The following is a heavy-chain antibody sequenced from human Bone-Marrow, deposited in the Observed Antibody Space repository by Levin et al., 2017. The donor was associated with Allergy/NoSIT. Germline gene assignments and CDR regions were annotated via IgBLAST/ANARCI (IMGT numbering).Heavy chain of an antibody. Sequence: SCAASGFTFIGYGMHWVRQAPGKGLEWVAAISYDGSDKYYADSVKGRFTISRDNSKNTLYLQMNSLRAEDMAVYYCAKDLEGRYSSGYFHYYMDVWGKGTTVTVSS. CDR2: ISYDGSDK. J-gene: IGHJ6*03. CDR1: GFTFIGYG. V-gene: IGHV3-30*18. D-gene: IGHD6-19*01. CDR3: AKDLEGRYSSGYFHYYMDV.